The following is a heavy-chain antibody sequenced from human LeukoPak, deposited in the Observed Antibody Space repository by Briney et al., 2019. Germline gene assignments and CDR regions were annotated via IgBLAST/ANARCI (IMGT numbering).Heavy chain of an antibody. D-gene: IGHD5-24*01. CDR2: IRYDGSNK. CDR1: GFTFSSYG. CDR3: ARGGRWLQPFGDAFDI. J-gene: IGHJ3*02. V-gene: IGHV3-30*02. Sequence: GGSLRLSCAASGFTFSSYGMHWVRQAPGKGLEWVAFIRYDGSNKYYADSVKGRFTISRDNSKNTLYLQMNSLRAEDTAVYYCARGGRWLQPFGDAFDIWGQGTMVTVSS.